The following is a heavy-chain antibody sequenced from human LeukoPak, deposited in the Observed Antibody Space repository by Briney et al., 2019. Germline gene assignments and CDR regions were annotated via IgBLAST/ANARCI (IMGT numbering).Heavy chain of an antibody. CDR2: IDYDGRNA. CDR1: GFTFSSYA. V-gene: IGHV3-30*02. Sequence: PGGSLRLSCAVSGFTFSSYAMHWVRQAPGKGLEWVAFIDYDGRNAFYADSVKGRFTISRDNSKNTLYLQMNSLRPEDTAIYYCSIFEITLIAVLNSWGQGTLVTVSS. CDR3: SIFEITLIAVLNS. D-gene: IGHD3-22*01. J-gene: IGHJ4*02.